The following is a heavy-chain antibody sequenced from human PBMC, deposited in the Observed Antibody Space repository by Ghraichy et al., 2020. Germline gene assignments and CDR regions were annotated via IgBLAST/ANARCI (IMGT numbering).Heavy chain of an antibody. Sequence: SQTLSLTCTVSGGSISSSSYYWGWIRQPPGKGLEWIGSIYYSGSTYYNPSLKSRVTISVDTSKNQFSLKLSSVTAADTAVYYCARLHGEYEGFDYWGQGTLVTVSS. CDR1: GGSISSSSYY. CDR3: ARLHGEYEGFDY. CDR2: IYYSGST. V-gene: IGHV4-39*01. D-gene: IGHD2-2*01. J-gene: IGHJ4*02.